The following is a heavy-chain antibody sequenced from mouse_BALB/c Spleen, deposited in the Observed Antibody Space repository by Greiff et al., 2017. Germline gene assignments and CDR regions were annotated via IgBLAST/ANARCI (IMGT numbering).Heavy chain of an antibody. CDR3: ARKRLGYFDY. V-gene: IGHV3-2*02. J-gene: IGHJ2*01. D-gene: IGHD3-2*02. Sequence: EVKLQESGPGLVKPSQSLSLTCTVTGYSITSDYAWNWIRQFPGNKLEWMGYISYSGSTSYNPSLKSRISITRDTSKNQFFLQLNSVTTEDTATYYCARKRLGYFDYWGQGTTLTVSS. CDR1: GYSITSDYA. CDR2: ISYSGST.